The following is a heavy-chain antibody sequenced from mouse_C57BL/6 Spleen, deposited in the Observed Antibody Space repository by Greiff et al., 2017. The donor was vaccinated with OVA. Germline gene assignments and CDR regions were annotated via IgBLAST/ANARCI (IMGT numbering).Heavy chain of an antibody. CDR3: ARDGYYVVDY. V-gene: IGHV1-4*01. J-gene: IGHJ2*01. D-gene: IGHD2-3*01. CDR2: INPSSGYT. CDR1: GYTFTSYT. Sequence: VQLQQSGAELARPGASVKMSCKASGYTFTSYTMHWVKQRPGQGLEWIGYINPSSGYTKYNQKFKDKATLTADKSSSTAYMQLSSLTSEDSAVYYCARDGYYVVDYWGHGPTLTVSS.